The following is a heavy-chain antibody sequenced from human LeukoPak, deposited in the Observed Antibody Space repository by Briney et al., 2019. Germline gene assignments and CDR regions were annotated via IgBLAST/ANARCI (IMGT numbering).Heavy chain of an antibody. D-gene: IGHD6-6*01. CDR3: ATAGIAARQPFAY. Sequence: GGSVRLSCVASGFTFISYWTSWVRQAPGKGLEWVGNIKQDGSEKDYVDSVKGRFTISRDNAKNSPYLQMNSLRAEDTAVYYCATAGIAARQPFAYWGQGTLVTVSS. CDR2: IKQDGSEK. V-gene: IGHV3-7*01. CDR1: GFTFISYW. J-gene: IGHJ4*02.